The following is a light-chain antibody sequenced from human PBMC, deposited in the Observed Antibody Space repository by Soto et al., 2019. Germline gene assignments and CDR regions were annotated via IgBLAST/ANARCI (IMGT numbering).Light chain of an antibody. J-gene: IGLJ1*01. CDR3: FSFKTTSTHV. V-gene: IGLV2-14*01. CDR2: EVN. Sequence: QSALTQPASLSGSPGQSITISCTGTSSDIGAYDYVSWFQQHPGKAPKLMISEVNNRPSGVSNRFSGSKSGNTAHLTISGLQVEDEAEYFCFSFKTTSTHVFGTGTNVTVL. CDR1: SSDIGAYDY.